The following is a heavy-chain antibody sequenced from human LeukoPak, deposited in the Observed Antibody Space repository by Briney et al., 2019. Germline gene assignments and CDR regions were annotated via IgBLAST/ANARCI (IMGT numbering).Heavy chain of an antibody. Sequence: SETLSLTCTVSGGSISSGDYYWSWIRQPPGKGLEWIGYIYYSGSTYYNPSLKSRVTISVDTSKNQFSLKLSSVTAADTAVYYCARDREYSYGYLSCYYYGMDVWGQGTTVTVSS. J-gene: IGHJ6*02. CDR2: IYYSGST. D-gene: IGHD5-18*01. V-gene: IGHV4-30-4*01. CDR1: GGSISSGDYY. CDR3: ARDREYSYGYLSCYYYGMDV.